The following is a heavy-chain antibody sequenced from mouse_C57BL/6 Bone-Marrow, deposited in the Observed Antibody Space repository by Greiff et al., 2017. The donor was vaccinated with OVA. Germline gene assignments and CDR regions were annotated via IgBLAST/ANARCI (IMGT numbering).Heavy chain of an antibody. J-gene: IGHJ2*01. CDR2: IYPRSGNT. Sequence: LVESGAELARPGASVKLSCKASGYTFTSYGISWVKQRTGQGLEWIGEIYPRSGNTYYNEKFKGKATLTADKSSSTAYMELRSLTSEDSAVYFCAISVINAPLDYWGQGTTLTVSA. CDR1: GYTFTSYG. D-gene: IGHD1-1*01. CDR3: AISVINAPLDY. V-gene: IGHV1-81*01.